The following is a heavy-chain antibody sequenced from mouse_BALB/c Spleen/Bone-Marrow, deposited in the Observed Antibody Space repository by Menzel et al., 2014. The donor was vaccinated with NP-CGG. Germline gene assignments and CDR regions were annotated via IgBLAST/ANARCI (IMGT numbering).Heavy chain of an antibody. J-gene: IGHJ3*01. V-gene: IGHV6-6*02. CDR1: GFTFSNYW. CDR3: TTGFAY. Sequence: EVKLEESGGGLVQPGGSMKLSCVASGFTFSNYWMNWVRQSPEKGLEWVAEIRLESHNYATHYAESVKGRFTISRDDSKSSVYLQKNNVRAEDTGIYYCTTGFAYWGQGTLVTVSA. CDR2: IRLESHNYAT.